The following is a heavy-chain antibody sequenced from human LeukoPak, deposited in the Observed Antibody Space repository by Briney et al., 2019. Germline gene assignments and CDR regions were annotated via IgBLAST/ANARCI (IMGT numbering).Heavy chain of an antibody. CDR1: GYTFTGYY. D-gene: IGHD3-10*01. V-gene: IGHV1-2*02. J-gene: IGHJ4*02. Sequence: GASVTVSCKTSGYTFTGYYLHWVRQAPGQGLEWMGWINPNSGGTNYAQRFQGRVSMTRDTSTTTAYMELSRLRSDDTAVYYCARDPSARRGLPGLWGQGTLVTVSS. CDR3: ARDPSARRGLPGL. CDR2: INPNSGGT.